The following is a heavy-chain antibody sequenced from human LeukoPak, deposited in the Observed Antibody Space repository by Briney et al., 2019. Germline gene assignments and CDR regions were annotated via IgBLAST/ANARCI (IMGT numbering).Heavy chain of an antibody. Sequence: PGGSLGLSCAASGFTFSSYAMHWVRQAPGKGLEWVAVISYDGSNKYYADSVKGRFTISRDNSKNTLYLQMNSLRAEDTAVYYCARDRDSSGYYTTTSLDYWGQGTLVTVSS. J-gene: IGHJ4*02. V-gene: IGHV3-30-3*01. CDR1: GFTFSSYA. CDR3: ARDRDSSGYYTTTSLDY. CDR2: ISYDGSNK. D-gene: IGHD3-22*01.